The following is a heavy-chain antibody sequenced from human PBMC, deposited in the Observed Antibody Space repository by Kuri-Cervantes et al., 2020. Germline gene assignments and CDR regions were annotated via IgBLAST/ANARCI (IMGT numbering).Heavy chain of an antibody. CDR1: GFTFSTYS. J-gene: IGHJ4*02. CDR2: ISSSSSCI. Sequence: GGSLRLSCAASGFTFSTYSMNWVRQAPGKGLEWVSSISSSSSCIYYADSVKGRFTISRDNSKNTLYLQMNSLRAEDTAVYYCAKLTSNGYSDYWGQGTLVTVSS. V-gene: IGHV3-21*01. D-gene: IGHD2-8*01. CDR3: AKLTSNGYSDY.